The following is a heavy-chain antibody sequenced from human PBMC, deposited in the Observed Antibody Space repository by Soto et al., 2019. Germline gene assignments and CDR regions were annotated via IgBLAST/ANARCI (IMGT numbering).Heavy chain of an antibody. V-gene: IGHV3-43*02. J-gene: IGHJ3*02. CDR3: VLPGGSSSWYAFDI. CDR2: ISGDGGST. D-gene: IGHD6-13*01. Sequence: GGSLRLSCAASGFTFDDYAMHWVRQAPGKGLEWVSLISGDGGSTYYADSVKGRFTISRDNSKNSLYLQMNSLRTEDTALYYCVLPGGSSSWYAFDIWGQGTMVTVSS. CDR1: GFTFDDYA.